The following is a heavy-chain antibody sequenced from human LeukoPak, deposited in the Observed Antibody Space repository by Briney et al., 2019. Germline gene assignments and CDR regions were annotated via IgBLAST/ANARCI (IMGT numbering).Heavy chain of an antibody. CDR1: GFTFSNYW. CDR2: INSDGSST. J-gene: IGHJ4*02. CDR3: ARVSCSGGGCYFDY. V-gene: IGHV3-74*01. D-gene: IGHD2-15*01. Sequence: PGGSLRLSCAASGFTFSNYWMHWVRQAPGKGLAWVSRINSDGSSTTYADSVKGRFTISRDNAKNTLYLQMNSLRAEDTAVYYCARVSCSGGGCYFDYWGQGTLVTVSS.